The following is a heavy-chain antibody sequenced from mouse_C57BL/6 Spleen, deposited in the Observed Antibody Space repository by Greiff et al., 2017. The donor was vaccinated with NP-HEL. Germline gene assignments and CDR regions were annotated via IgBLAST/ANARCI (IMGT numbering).Heavy chain of an antibody. CDR2: INYDGSST. D-gene: IGHD2-2*01. J-gene: IGHJ4*01. V-gene: IGHV5-16*01. CDR1: GFTFSDYY. CDR3: ARVPGYDDAMDY. Sequence: EVMLVESEGGLVQPGSSMKLSCTASGFTFSDYYMAWVRQVPEKGLEWVANINYDGSSTYYLDSLKSRFIISRDNAKNILYLQMSSLKSEDTATYYCARVPGYDDAMDYWGQGTSVTVSS.